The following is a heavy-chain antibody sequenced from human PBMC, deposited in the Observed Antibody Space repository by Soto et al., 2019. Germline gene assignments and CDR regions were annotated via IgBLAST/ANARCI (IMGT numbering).Heavy chain of an antibody. D-gene: IGHD6-13*01. V-gene: IGHV4-59*01. J-gene: IGHJ5*02. CDR1: GVTIRGYY. CDR3: ASGTLSKIAAPAS. CDR2: IYYTGGT. Sequence: SETLSLTCNVSGVTIRGYYWNWIRQPPGKTLEWIGSIYYTGGTNYNPSLKSRVTISVDTSKNHFSLKFNSLTAADTAVYYCASGTLSKIAAPASWGQGPLVTVSS.